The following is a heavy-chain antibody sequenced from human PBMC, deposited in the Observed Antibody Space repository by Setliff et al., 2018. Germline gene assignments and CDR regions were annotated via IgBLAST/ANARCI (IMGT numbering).Heavy chain of an antibody. CDR1: GYTFSDYY. CDR3: ARGRIGSTWTGDY. Sequence: AASVKVSCKTSGYTFSDYYIHWVRQAPGQGPEWMGWINLHSGGTNYAQKFQDRVTMTSDTSITTAYMELSSLTSDDRAIYYCARGRIGSTWTGDYWGQGTLVTVSS. CDR2: INLHSGGT. J-gene: IGHJ4*02. V-gene: IGHV1-2*02. D-gene: IGHD2-15*01.